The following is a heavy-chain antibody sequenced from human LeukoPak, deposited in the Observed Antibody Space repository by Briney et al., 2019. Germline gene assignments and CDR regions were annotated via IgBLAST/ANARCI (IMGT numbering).Heavy chain of an antibody. CDR3: AVGITGRYSSSWPLDY. CDR2: IYYSGST. J-gene: IGHJ4*02. Sequence: PSETLSLTCTVSGGSISSYYWSWIRQPPGKGLEWIGYIYYSGSTNYNPSLKSRVTISVDTSKNQFSLKLSSVTAADTAVYYCAVGITGRYSSSWPLDYWGQGTLVTVSS. V-gene: IGHV4-59*08. D-gene: IGHD6-13*01. CDR1: GGSISSYY.